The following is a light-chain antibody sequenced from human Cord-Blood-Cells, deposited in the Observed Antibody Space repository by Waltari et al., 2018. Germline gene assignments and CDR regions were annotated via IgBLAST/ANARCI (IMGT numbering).Light chain of an antibody. CDR1: QSVLYSSNNKNY. Sequence: DIVMTQSPDSLAVSLGERATINCKSSQSVLYSSNNKNYSAWYQQKPGQPPKLRIYWASTRESGVPDRFSGSGSGTDFTLTISSLQAEDVAVYYCQQYYSTPWTFGQGTKVEIK. J-gene: IGKJ1*01. CDR3: QQYYSTPWT. CDR2: WAS. V-gene: IGKV4-1*01.